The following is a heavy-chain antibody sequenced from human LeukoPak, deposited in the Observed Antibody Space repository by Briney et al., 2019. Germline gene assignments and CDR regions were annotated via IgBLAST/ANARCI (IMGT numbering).Heavy chain of an antibody. D-gene: IGHD3-3*01. CDR2: INPNSGGT. J-gene: IGHJ5*02. CDR3: ARGTLSHDFWSGESWFDP. CDR1: GYTFTGYY. V-gene: IGHV1-2*02. Sequence: ASVKVSCKASGYTFTGYYMHWVRRAPGQGLEWMGWINPNSGGTNYAQKFQGRVTMTRDTSISTAYMELSRLRSDDTAVYYCARGTLSHDFWSGESWFDPWGQGTLVTVSS.